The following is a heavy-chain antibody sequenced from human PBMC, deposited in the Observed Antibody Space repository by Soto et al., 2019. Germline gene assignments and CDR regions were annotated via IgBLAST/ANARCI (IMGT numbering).Heavy chain of an antibody. CDR3: AKDQTDIVLMVYAGHDY. D-gene: IGHD2-8*01. J-gene: IGHJ4*02. Sequence: ASVKVSCKASGYTFTSYDINWVRQATGQGLEWMGWMNPNSGNTGYAQKFQGRVTMTRNTSISTAYMELSSLRSEDTAVYYCAKDQTDIVLMVYAGHDYWGQGTLVTVSS. CDR2: MNPNSGNT. V-gene: IGHV1-8*01. CDR1: GYTFTSYD.